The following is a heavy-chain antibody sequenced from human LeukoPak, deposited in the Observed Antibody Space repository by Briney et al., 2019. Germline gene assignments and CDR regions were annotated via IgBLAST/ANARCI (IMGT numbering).Heavy chain of an antibody. CDR2: IRYDGSNK. CDR3: AKVTAGTGAQYYYYYMDV. D-gene: IGHD6-13*01. CDR1: GFTFSSYG. V-gene: IGHV3-30*02. Sequence: GGSLRPSCAASGFTFSSYGMHWVRQAPGKGLEWVAFIRYDGSNKYYADSVKGRFTISRDNSKNTLYLQMNSLRAEDTAVYYCAKVTAGTGAQYYYYYMDVWGKGTTVTVSS. J-gene: IGHJ6*03.